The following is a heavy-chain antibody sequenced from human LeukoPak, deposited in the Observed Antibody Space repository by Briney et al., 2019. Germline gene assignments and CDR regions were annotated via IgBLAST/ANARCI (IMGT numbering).Heavy chain of an antibody. J-gene: IGHJ4*02. D-gene: IGHD1-26*01. V-gene: IGHV1-46*01. CDR3: ARAVGINKFDY. Sequence: ASVKVSCKASGYTFTNYYIHWVRQAPGQGLEWMGIINPSGGSTSYAQKFQGRVTMTRDTSTSTVYMELSSLRSEDTAVYYCARAVGINKFDYWGQGTLVTVSS. CDR2: INPSGGST. CDR1: GYTFTNYY.